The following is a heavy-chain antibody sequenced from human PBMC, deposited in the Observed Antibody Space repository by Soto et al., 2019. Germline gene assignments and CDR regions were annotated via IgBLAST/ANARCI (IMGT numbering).Heavy chain of an antibody. CDR1: GGSVSSRDYY. CDR2: IYYGGTT. CDR3: ATIPGAAAGPNAVVY. V-gene: IGHV4-39*01. D-gene: IGHD6-13*01. Sequence: QLQLQESGPGLVKPSETLSLTCTVSGGSVSSRDYYWGWIRQPPGKGLEWIANIYYGGTTYYNPSLRRRVTISVDPSNNHFSLRLSSVTAADTAVYYCATIPGAAAGPNAVVYWGQGTLVTVSS. J-gene: IGHJ4*02.